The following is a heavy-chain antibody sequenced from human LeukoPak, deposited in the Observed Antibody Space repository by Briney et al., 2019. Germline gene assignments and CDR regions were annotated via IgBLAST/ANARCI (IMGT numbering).Heavy chain of an antibody. CDR3: TREYGSGSYYKRGFDY. J-gene: IGHJ4*02. CDR2: VNPSGGGT. CDR1: GYTFTHYS. V-gene: IGHV1-46*01. D-gene: IGHD3-10*01. Sequence: ASVKASCKASGYTFTHYSIHWVRQAPGQGLEWMGTVNPSGGGTIYAQKFQDRVTMTRDTSTSTVYMDLSSLRSEDTAVYYCTREYGSGSYYKRGFDYWGQGTLVSVSS.